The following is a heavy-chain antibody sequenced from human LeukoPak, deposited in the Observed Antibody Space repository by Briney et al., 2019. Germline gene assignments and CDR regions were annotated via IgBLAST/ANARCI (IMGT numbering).Heavy chain of an antibody. D-gene: IGHD6-13*01. J-gene: IGHJ4*02. Sequence: SETLSLTCAVYGGSFSGYYWSWIRQPPGKGLEWIGEINHSGSTNYNPSLKSRVTISVDTSKNQFSLKLSSVTAADTAVYYCARDQEGITAAGTYWGQGTLVTVSS. V-gene: IGHV4-34*01. CDR2: INHSGST. CDR3: ARDQEGITAAGTY. CDR1: GGSFSGYY.